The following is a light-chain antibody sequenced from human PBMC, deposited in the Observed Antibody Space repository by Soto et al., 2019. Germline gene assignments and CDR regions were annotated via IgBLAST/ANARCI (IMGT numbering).Light chain of an antibody. CDR2: TAS. V-gene: IGKV1-39*01. CDR1: QSIAGY. J-gene: IGKJ5*01. CDR3: QQSYSTPPT. Sequence: DIQMTQSPSSLSASVGDRVTITCRASQSIAGYLNWYQQKPGKAPKLLIYTASNLQSGVPSRFSGGGSGTDFTLTISSLQPEDFATYYCQQSYSTPPTFGQGTRLEIK.